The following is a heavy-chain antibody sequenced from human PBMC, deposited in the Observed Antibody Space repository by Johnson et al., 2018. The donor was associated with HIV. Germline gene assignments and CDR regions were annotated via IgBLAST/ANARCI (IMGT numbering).Heavy chain of an antibody. Sequence: VQLVESGGGVVQPGRSLRLSCAASGFTFSSYGMHWVRQAPGKGLEWVAVIWYDGSNKYYADSVKGRFTISRDNSKNTLYLQMNSLRAEDTDVYYCAKETVRQQLVLGTDAFDIWGQGTMVTVSS. CDR1: GFTFSSYG. J-gene: IGHJ3*02. CDR2: IWYDGSNK. D-gene: IGHD6-13*01. CDR3: AKETVRQQLVLGTDAFDI. V-gene: IGHV3-33*06.